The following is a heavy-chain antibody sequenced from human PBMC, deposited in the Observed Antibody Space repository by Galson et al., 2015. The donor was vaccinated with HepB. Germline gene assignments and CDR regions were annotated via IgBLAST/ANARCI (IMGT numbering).Heavy chain of an antibody. J-gene: IGHJ3*01. V-gene: IGHV7-4-1*02. CDR1: GYTFTNYA. D-gene: IGHD3-10*01. CDR3: ARERGDAFDV. CDR2: INTNTGNP. Sequence: SVKVSCKASGYTFTNYAMSWVRQAPGQGLEWMGWINTNTGNPTFAQGFTGRFVFSLDTSVSTAYLQISGLKPEDTAVYYCARERGDAFDVWGQGTMVTVSS.